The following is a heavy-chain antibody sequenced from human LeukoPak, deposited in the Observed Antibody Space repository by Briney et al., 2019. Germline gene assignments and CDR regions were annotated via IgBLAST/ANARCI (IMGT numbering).Heavy chain of an antibody. CDR2: IYTSGST. J-gene: IGHJ4*02. V-gene: IGHV4-4*07. CDR3: ARDYYDSSGYCYVLADY. CDR1: GGSISSYY. D-gene: IGHD3-22*01. Sequence: SETLSLTCTVSGGSISSYYWSWIRQPAGKGLEWIGRIYTSGSTNYNPSLKSRVTMSVDTSKNQFSLKLSSVTAADTAVYYCARDYYDSSGYCYVLADYWGQGTLVTVSS.